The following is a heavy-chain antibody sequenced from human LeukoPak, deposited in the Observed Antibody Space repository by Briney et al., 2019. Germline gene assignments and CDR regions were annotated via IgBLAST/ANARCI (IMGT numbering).Heavy chain of an antibody. J-gene: IGHJ4*02. D-gene: IGHD7-27*01. CDR2: INSSGSI. CDR1: GGSFSGYY. CDR3: ARVGLGIEADYFDY. V-gene: IGHV4-34*01. Sequence: SETLSLTCAVYGGSFSGYYWSWIRQPPGKGPEWIGEINSSGSINYNPSLKSRVTISVDMSKNQFSLKLSSVTAADTAVYYCARVGLGIEADYFDYWGQGTLVTVSS.